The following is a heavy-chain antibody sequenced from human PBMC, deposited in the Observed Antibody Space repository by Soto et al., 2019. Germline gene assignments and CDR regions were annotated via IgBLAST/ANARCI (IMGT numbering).Heavy chain of an antibody. V-gene: IGHV3-49*03. CDR2: IRSKAYGGTT. Sequence: LRLSCTASGFTFGDYAMSWFRQAPGKGLEWVGFIRSKAYGGTTEYAASVKGRFTISRDDSKSIAYLQMNSLKTEDTAVYYCTRDDGGSSSHYYYYGMDVWGQGTTVTVSS. CDR3: TRDDGGSSSHYYYYGMDV. CDR1: GFTFGDYA. D-gene: IGHD6-6*01. J-gene: IGHJ6*02.